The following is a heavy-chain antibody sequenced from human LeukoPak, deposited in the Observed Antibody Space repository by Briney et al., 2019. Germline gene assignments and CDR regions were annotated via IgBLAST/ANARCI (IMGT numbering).Heavy chain of an antibody. V-gene: IGHV4-59*01. Sequence: PSETLSLTCTVSGGSISSYYWSWIRQPPGKGLEWIGYIYYSGSTNYNPSLKSRVTISVDTSKNQFSLKLTSVTAADTAVYYCAREYDILSNYDAFDIWGQGTMVTVSS. CDR2: IYYSGST. J-gene: IGHJ3*02. CDR3: AREYDILSNYDAFDI. D-gene: IGHD3-9*01. CDR1: GGSISSYY.